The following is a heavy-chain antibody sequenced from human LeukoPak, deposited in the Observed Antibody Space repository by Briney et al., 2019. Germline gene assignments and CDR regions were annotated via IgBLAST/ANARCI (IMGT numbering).Heavy chain of an antibody. V-gene: IGHV3-15*01. J-gene: IGHJ4*02. D-gene: IGHD2-2*01. Sequence: GGSLRLSCAASGFTFNNAWMSWVRQAPGKGLEWVGRIKSKTNDETTDYAEPVKGRFTISRDDSKNTLYLQMNNLKTEDTAVYYCTTAGYCSSSSCYRSVDYWGQGTLVTVSS. CDR1: GFTFNNAW. CDR3: TTAGYCSSSSCYRSVDY. CDR2: IKSKTNDETT.